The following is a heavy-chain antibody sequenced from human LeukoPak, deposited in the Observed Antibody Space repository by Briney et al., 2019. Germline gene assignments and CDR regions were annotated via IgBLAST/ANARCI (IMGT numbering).Heavy chain of an antibody. V-gene: IGHV3-9*03. CDR2: ISWNSGSI. D-gene: IGHD1-26*01. CDR3: AKDTKPLPWRESAFGI. J-gene: IGHJ3*02. Sequence: PGRSLRLSCAASGFTFDDYAMHWVRQAPGKGLEWVSGISWNSGSIGYADSVKGRFTISRDNAKNSLYLQMNSLRAEDMALYYCAKDTKPLPWRESAFGIWGQGTMVTVSS. CDR1: GFTFDDYA.